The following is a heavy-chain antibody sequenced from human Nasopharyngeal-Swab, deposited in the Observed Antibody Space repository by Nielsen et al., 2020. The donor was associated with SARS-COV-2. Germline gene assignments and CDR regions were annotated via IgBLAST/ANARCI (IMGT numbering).Heavy chain of an antibody. CDR3: ARDAVLLWFGELSWHYYCYMDV. D-gene: IGHD3-10*01. Sequence: ASVKVSCKASGYTFTSYAMNWVRQAPGQGLEWMGWINTNTGNPTYAQGFTGRFVFSLDTSVSTAYLQISSLKAEDTAVYYCARDAVLLWFGELSWHYYCYMDVWGKGTTVTVSS. J-gene: IGHJ6*03. CDR1: GYTFTSYA. CDR2: INTNTGNP. V-gene: IGHV7-4-1*02.